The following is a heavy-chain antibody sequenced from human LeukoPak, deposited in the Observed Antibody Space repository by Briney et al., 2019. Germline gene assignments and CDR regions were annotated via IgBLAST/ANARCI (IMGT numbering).Heavy chain of an antibody. CDR1: GLTVSSEY. V-gene: IGHV3-53*01. CDR3: ANIAAAAYYFDY. J-gene: IGHJ4*02. Sequence: GGSLRLSCAAYGLTVSSEYLAWVRQAPGKGLEWISVIYGAGATYYADSVEGRFTISRDNSKNTLYLQMNSLRAEDTAVYYCANIAAAAYYFDYWGQGTLVTVSS. CDR2: IYGAGAT. D-gene: IGHD6-13*01.